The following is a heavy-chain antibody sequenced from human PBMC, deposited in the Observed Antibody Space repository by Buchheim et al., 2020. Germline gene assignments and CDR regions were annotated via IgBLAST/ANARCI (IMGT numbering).Heavy chain of an antibody. CDR1: GFTFRSYG. CDR2: IWNDGDKK. CDR3: ARDRGYMYYYGMDV. Sequence: QVQLVESGGGVVQPERSLRLSCAASGFTFRSYGMHWVRQAPGKGLEWVALIWNDGDKKYYVDSVKGRFAISRDNSKNTLYLQMNSLRAEDTAVYYCARDRGYMYYYGMDVWGQGTT. J-gene: IGHJ6*02. V-gene: IGHV3-33*01. D-gene: IGHD5-12*01.